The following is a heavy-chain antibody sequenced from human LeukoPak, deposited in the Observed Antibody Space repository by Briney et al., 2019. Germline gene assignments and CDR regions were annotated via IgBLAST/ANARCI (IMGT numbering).Heavy chain of an antibody. CDR3: ARKNYGIAAAIRQSDDY. CDR2: IIPILGIA. CDR1: GYTFTSYG. J-gene: IGHJ4*02. Sequence: SVKVSCKASGYTFTSYGISWVRQAPGQGLEWMGRIIPILGIANYAQKFQGRVTITADKSTSTAYMELSSLRSEDTAVYYCARKNYGIAAAIRQSDDYWGQGTLVTVST. D-gene: IGHD6-13*01. V-gene: IGHV1-69*04.